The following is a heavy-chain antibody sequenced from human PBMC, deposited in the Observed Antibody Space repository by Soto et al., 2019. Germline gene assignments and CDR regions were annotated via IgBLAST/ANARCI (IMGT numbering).Heavy chain of an antibody. CDR1: GLTFSSYS. CDR3: ARGLHCSGGSCFFDY. V-gene: IGHV3-21*01. J-gene: IGHJ4*02. D-gene: IGHD2-15*01. CDR2: IISSSSYI. Sequence: EVQLVESGGGLVKPGGSLRLSCAASGLTFSSYSMNWVRQAPGKGLEWVSSIISSSSYIYHADSVKCRFTISRDNAKNSLYLQMNSLRAEDKAVYYCARGLHCSGGSCFFDYWGQGTLVTVSS.